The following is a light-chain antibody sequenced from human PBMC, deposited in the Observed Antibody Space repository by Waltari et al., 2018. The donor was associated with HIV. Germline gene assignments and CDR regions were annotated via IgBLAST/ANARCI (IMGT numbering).Light chain of an antibody. Sequence: IVWAQSQLSLSVTPAEPASISCQSSQSLRHSNGYNSLDLYLQRPGQSPQLLISLGSNRASGVPDRFSGSGSGTDFTQKISRVETEDVGVYYCMQSLQTPSVTFGPGTKVDIK. CDR2: LGS. J-gene: IGKJ3*01. V-gene: IGKV2-28*01. CDR3: MQSLQTPSVT. CDR1: QSLRHSNGYNS.